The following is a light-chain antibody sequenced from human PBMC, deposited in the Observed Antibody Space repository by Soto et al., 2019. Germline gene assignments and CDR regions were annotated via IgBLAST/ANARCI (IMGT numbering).Light chain of an antibody. CDR1: QDISNF. V-gene: IGKV1-17*03. J-gene: IGKJ4*01. CDR2: SAN. Sequence: DIQMTQSPSDMPASVGDRVTITCRASQDISNFLVWFQQRPGKVPKRLMYSANRLESGVPSRFSGSGSGTEFTLTINSLQSEDFAIYYCQPYNNWPLTFGGGTKVDIK. CDR3: QPYNNWPLT.